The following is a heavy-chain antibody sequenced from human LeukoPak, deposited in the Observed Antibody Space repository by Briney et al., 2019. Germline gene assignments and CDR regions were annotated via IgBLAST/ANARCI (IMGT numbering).Heavy chain of an antibody. CDR2: ISSSSNTI. D-gene: IGHD2-2*01. J-gene: IGHJ4*02. CDR1: GFTFSTYS. V-gene: IGHV3-48*04. CDR3: APGCCSSSSCTHYFEY. Sequence: GGSLRLSCAASGFTFSTYSMNWVRQAPGKGLEWVSYISSSSNTIYYVDSVKGRFTISRDNGKDSLYLQMNSLRAEDTAVYYCAPGCCSSSSCTHYFEYWGQGTLVTVSS.